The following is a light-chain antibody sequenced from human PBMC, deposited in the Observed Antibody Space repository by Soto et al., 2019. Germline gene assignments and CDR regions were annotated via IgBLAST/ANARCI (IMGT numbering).Light chain of an antibody. CDR2: WAS. CDR3: QQYYSIEWT. J-gene: IGKJ1*01. Sequence: DIVMTQSPDSLALSLGERATINCKSSTSRLYSSNNKNNLGWFQQKPGQPPKLLIYWASNRASGVPDRFSGSGSGTDFSLTISSLQAEDVAISYCQQYYSIEWTFGQGTKVEIK. V-gene: IGKV4-1*01. CDR1: TSRLYSSNNKNN.